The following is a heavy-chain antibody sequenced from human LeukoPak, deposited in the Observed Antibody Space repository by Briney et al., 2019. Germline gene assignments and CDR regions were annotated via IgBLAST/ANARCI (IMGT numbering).Heavy chain of an antibody. Sequence: GGSLRLSCAASGLTLSNYWMRWVRQAPGKGLVWVSRMNSDGSGTSYADSVKGRFTTSRDNAKNTLYLQMNSLRAEDTAVYYCARDICGYNYGCFDSWGQGTLVTVSS. J-gene: IGHJ4*02. CDR1: GLTLSNYW. CDR3: ARDICGYNYGCFDS. V-gene: IGHV3-74*01. D-gene: IGHD5-18*01. CDR2: MNSDGSGT.